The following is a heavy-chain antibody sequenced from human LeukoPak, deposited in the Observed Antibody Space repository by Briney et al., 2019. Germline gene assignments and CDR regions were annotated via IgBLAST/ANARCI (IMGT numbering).Heavy chain of an antibody. CDR2: IIPIFGTA. Sequence: SVKVSCKASGGTFSSYAISWVGQAPGQGLEWMGGIIPIFGTANYAQKFQGRVTITADESTSTAYMELSSLRSEDTAVYYCARLSTLGYCSGGSCDNYYYYYGMDVWGKGTTVTVSS. CDR1: GGTFSSYA. CDR3: ARLSTLGYCSGGSCDNYYYYYGMDV. D-gene: IGHD2-15*01. J-gene: IGHJ6*04. V-gene: IGHV1-69*13.